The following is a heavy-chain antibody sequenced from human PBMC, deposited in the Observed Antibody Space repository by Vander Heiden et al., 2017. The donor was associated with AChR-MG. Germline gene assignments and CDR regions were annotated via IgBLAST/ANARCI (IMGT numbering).Heavy chain of an antibody. CDR2: ISYDGSNK. J-gene: IGHJ4*02. CDR3: ARDGGTPHYFDY. CDR1: GFPFSSYA. D-gene: IGHD3-16*01. V-gene: IGHV3-30-3*01. Sequence: QVQLVESGGGVVQPGRSLRLSCAASGFPFSSYAMHWVRQAPGKGLEWVAVISYDGSNKYYADSVKGRFTISRDNSKNTLYLQMNSLRAEDTAVYYCARDGGTPHYFDYWGQGTLVTVSS.